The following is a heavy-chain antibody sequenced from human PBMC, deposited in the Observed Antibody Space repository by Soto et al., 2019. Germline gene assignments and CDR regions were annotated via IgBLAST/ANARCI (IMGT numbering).Heavy chain of an antibody. Sequence: SETLSLTCAVYGGSFSGYYWSWIRQPPGKGLEWIGEINHSGSTNYNPSLKSRVTISVDTSKNQFSLKLSSVTAADTAVYYCARLRNGYYRYYFDYWGLGTLVTVSS. CDR3: ARLRNGYYRYYFDY. CDR2: INHSGST. V-gene: IGHV4-34*01. D-gene: IGHD3-22*01. J-gene: IGHJ4*02. CDR1: GGSFSGYY.